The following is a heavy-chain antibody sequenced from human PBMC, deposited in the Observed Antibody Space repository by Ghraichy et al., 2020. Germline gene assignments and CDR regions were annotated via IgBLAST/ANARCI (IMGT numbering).Heavy chain of an antibody. CDR1: GFTFTSYA. V-gene: IGHV3-30-3*01. D-gene: IGHD3-3*01. CDR3: ARTHNDFWSGYSANFDY. CDR2: ISYDGNNK. Sequence: GESLNISCSASGFTFTSYAIHWVRQAPGKGLEWVAVISYDGNNKYYADSVKGRFTISRDNSKTTLYLQMNSLRAEDMALYYCARTHNDFWSGYSANFDYWGQGTLVTVSS. J-gene: IGHJ4*02.